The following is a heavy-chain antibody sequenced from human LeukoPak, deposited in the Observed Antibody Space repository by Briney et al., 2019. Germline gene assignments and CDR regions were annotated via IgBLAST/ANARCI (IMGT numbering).Heavy chain of an antibody. V-gene: IGHV3-21*01. CDR3: ASTYYYDSSGYYQAGNTDAFDI. D-gene: IGHD3-22*01. CDR2: ISSSSSYI. CDR1: GFTFSSYT. J-gene: IGHJ3*02. Sequence: GGSLRPSCAASGFTFSSYTMHWVRQAPGKGLEWVSSISSSSSYIYYAVSVKGRFTISRDNAKNSLYLQMNSLRAEDTAVYYCASTYYYDSSGYYQAGNTDAFDIWGQGTMVTVSS.